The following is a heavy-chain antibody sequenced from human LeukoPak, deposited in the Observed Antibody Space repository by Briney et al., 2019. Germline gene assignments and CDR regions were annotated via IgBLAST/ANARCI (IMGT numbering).Heavy chain of an antibody. D-gene: IGHD1-26*01. CDR1: GGTFRNYA. CDR3: ARGGSYSMAIDY. J-gene: IGHJ4*02. CDR2: IIPFLGTP. Sequence: SVTVSCMASGGTFRNYAFSWVRQAPGHGLEWMGGIIPFLGTPNYAQKFQGRVTIAADESTTTVSMELSSLRSEDTAFYYCARGGSYSMAIDYGGQGTLVTVSS. V-gene: IGHV1-69*01.